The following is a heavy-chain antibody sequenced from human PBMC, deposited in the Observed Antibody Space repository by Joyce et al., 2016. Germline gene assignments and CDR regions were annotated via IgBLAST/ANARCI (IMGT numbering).Heavy chain of an antibody. CDR1: GFIFDDYT. CDR2: ITWDAGSI. D-gene: IGHD6-6*01. CDR3: AKDKYMRSSRESHFHH. J-gene: IGHJ1*01. V-gene: IGHV3-43*01. Sequence: EVQLVDSGGVVVQPGGSLRLSCAASGFIFDDYTMFWVRQPPGKGLEWVSLITWDAGSIYYADSVKDRFTISRDNSKNSLFLQINSLKTEDTALYYCAKDKYMRSSRESHFHHWGQGTPVIVSS.